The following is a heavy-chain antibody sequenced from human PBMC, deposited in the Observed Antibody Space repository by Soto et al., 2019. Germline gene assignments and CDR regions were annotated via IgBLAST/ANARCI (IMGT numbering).Heavy chain of an antibody. V-gene: IGHV3-33*01. CDR1: GFTFSSYG. Sequence: GGSLRLSCAVSGFTFSSYGMNWVRQAPGKGLEWVAAIYYDGSIKYYADSVRGRFTISRDNFKNTLYLHMNSLRAEDTAVYYCARDSKDDSSGYYAGFDYWGQGTLVTVSS. CDR3: ARDSKDDSSGYYAGFDY. D-gene: IGHD3-22*01. J-gene: IGHJ4*02. CDR2: IYYDGSIK.